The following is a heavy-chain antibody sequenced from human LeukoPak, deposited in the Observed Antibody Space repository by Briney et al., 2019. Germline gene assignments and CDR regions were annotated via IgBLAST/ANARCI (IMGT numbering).Heavy chain of an antibody. V-gene: IGHV3-7*01. Sequence: PGGSLRLSCAASGFMFPNHWMTWVRQAPGKGLEWVANINERGSETYYADYVKGRFTISRDNTKKSLFLQLNSLSVEDTAMYYCAKDYSFSKFNWGQGTLVTVSS. CDR2: INERGSET. D-gene: IGHD2-15*01. CDR3: AKDYSFSKFN. J-gene: IGHJ4*02. CDR1: GFMFPNHW.